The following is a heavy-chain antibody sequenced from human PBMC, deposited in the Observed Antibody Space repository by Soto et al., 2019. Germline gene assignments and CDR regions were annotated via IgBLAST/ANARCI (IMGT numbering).Heavy chain of an antibody. CDR3: AKDKSGTTAFDI. J-gene: IGHJ3*02. CDR2: INERGGST. CDR1: GXPFSTYS. D-gene: IGHD1-1*01. Sequence: GSLRLSCADSGXPFSTYSLSWVRRAPGKGLEWASAINERGGSTYYADSVKGRFTISRDNYKKTLYLQMNSLRAEDTALYYCAKDKSGTTAFDIWGQGTLGTVS. V-gene: IGHV3-23*01.